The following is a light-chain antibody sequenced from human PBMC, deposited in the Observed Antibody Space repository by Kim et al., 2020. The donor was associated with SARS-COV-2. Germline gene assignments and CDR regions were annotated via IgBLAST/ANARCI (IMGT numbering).Light chain of an antibody. Sequence: GQRVTISCSGSNSNIVNNYVSWYQQLPGTAPQLLIYDNNKRPSGIPDRFSGSKSGTSATLGITGLQTGDEADYYCGTWDSSLSARVFGGGTKLTVL. V-gene: IGLV1-51*01. J-gene: IGLJ3*02. CDR2: DNN. CDR1: NSNIVNNY. CDR3: GTWDSSLSARV.